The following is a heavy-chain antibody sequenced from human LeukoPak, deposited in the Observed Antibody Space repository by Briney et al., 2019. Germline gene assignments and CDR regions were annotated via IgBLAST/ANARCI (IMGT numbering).Heavy chain of an antibody. CDR1: GGSISSSSYY. Sequence: SETLSLTCTVSGGSISSSSYYWGWIRQPPGKGLEWIGSMYYSGSTYYNPSLKSRVTISVDTSKNQFSLKLSSVTAADTAVYYCARHSPVGIFYFDYWGQGTLVTVSS. CDR3: ARHSPVGIFYFDY. CDR2: MYYSGST. J-gene: IGHJ4*02. D-gene: IGHD1-26*01. V-gene: IGHV4-39*01.